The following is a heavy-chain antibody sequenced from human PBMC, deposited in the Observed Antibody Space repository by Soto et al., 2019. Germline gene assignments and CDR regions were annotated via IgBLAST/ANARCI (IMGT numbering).Heavy chain of an antibody. CDR3: TRDLPGYASSWPRE. CDR2: IFGGGST. J-gene: IGHJ4*02. V-gene: IGHV3-53*01. D-gene: IGHD6-13*01. CDR1: GFTVSSSY. Sequence: GSLRLSCAASGFTVSSSYMSWVRQAAGKGLEWVSVIFGGGSTYYADSVRGRFTISRDNSKNTLYLQMNSLRAEDTAVYYCTRDLPGYASSWPREWGQGTLVTVSS.